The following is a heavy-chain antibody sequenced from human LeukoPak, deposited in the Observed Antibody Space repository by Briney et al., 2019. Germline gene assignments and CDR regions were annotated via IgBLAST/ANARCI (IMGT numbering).Heavy chain of an antibody. CDR3: ARGAWYYDILTGYWGYFDY. D-gene: IGHD3-9*01. Sequence: SKTLSLTCTVSGGSISSYYWSWIRQPPGKGLEWIGYIYYSGSTNYNPSLKSRVTISVDTSKNQFSLKLSSVTAADTAVYYCARGAWYYDILTGYWGYFDYWGQGTLVTVSS. CDR2: IYYSGST. V-gene: IGHV4-59*01. J-gene: IGHJ4*02. CDR1: GGSISSYY.